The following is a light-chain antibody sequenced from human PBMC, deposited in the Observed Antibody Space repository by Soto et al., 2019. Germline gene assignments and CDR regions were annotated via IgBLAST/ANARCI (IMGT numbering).Light chain of an antibody. Sequence: EIVLTQSPGTLSLSPGERATLSCRASQSVSSRYLAGYQQKPGQAPRLLIYGASSRATGIPDRFSGSGSGTDFTLTISRLEPEDVAVYYCQQYGSSPMYTFGQGTKLEIK. CDR1: QSVSSRY. CDR3: QQYGSSPMYT. V-gene: IGKV3-20*01. J-gene: IGKJ2*01. CDR2: GAS.